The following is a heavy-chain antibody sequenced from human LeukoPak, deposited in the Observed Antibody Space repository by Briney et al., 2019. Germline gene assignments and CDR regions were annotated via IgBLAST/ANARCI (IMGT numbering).Heavy chain of an antibody. J-gene: IGHJ4*02. CDR3: ARDEEVRGVDY. D-gene: IGHD3-10*01. V-gene: IGHV3-48*03. CDR1: GFTFSSYE. CDR2: ISSSGSTI. Sequence: GGSLRLSCAASGFTFSSYEMNWVRQAPGKGLEWVSYISSSGSTIYYADSVKGRFTISRDNAKNSLYLQMNSLRAEDTAVYYCARDEEVRGVDYWGQGTLVTVSS.